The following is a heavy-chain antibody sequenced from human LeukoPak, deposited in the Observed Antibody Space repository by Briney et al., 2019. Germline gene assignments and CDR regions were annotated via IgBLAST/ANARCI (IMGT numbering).Heavy chain of an antibody. CDR1: GFTFSTFW. Sequence: GGSLRLSCATSGFTFSTFWMHWVRQAPGKGLVWVSRINHDGSSTNYADSVKGRFTISRDNSKNTLWLQMNSLRAEDTAVYYCARNMARGYEDAFDIWGQGTMVTVSS. V-gene: IGHV3-74*01. D-gene: IGHD3-10*01. CDR3: ARNMARGYEDAFDI. CDR2: INHDGSST. J-gene: IGHJ3*02.